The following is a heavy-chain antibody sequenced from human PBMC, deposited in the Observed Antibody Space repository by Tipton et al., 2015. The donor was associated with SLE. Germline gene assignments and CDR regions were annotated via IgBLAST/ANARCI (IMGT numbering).Heavy chain of an antibody. CDR3: AKGIGVGVYADADY. D-gene: IGHD3-3*01. J-gene: IGHJ4*02. V-gene: IGHV3-23*01. CDR1: GFTFSRHA. Sequence: SLRLSCAASGFTFSRHAMTWVRQAPGKWLEWVSGISASGYKTHYADSVKGRFTISRDNSKNTLLLQLNSLRAEDTAVYYCAKGIGVGVYADADYWGQGTSVTVSS. CDR2: ISASGYKT.